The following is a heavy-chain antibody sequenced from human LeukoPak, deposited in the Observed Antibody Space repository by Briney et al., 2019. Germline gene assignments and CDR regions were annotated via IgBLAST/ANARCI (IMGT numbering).Heavy chain of an antibody. CDR1: GGSISSYY. V-gene: IGHV4-59*01. CDR2: IYYSGST. D-gene: IGHD4-17*01. Sequence: SETLSLTCTVSGGSISSYYWSWIRQPPGKGLEWIGYIYYSGSTNYNPSLKSRVTISVDTSKNQFSLKLSSVTAADTAVYYCARVETTLNYYGMDVWGQGTTVTVSS. J-gene: IGHJ6*02. CDR3: ARVETTLNYYGMDV.